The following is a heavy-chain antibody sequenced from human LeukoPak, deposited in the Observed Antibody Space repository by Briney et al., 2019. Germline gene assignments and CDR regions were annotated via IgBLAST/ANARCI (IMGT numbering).Heavy chain of an antibody. D-gene: IGHD6-13*01. CDR1: GFTFSSYW. CDR2: IKQDGSEK. V-gene: IGHV3-7*01. CDR3: ASRSSSWYKYYFDY. Sequence: GGSLRLSCAASGFTFSSYWMSWVRQAPGKGLEWVANIKQDGSEKYYVDSVKGRFTISRDNAKNSLYLQMNSLRAEDTAVYYCASRSSSWYKYYFDYWGQGTLVTVSS. J-gene: IGHJ4*02.